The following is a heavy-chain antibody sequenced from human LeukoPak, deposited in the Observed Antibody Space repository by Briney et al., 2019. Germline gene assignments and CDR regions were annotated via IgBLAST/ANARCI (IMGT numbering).Heavy chain of an antibody. D-gene: IGHD3-22*01. Sequence: GASVKVSCKASGGTFSSYAISWVRQAPGQGLEWMGGIIPIFGTANYAQKFQGRVTITADKSTSTAYMELSSPRSEDTAVYYCARVVYYYDSSGLYYFDYWGQGTLVTVSS. CDR3: ARVVYYYDSSGLYYFDY. CDR1: GGTFSSYA. J-gene: IGHJ4*02. CDR2: IIPIFGTA. V-gene: IGHV1-69*06.